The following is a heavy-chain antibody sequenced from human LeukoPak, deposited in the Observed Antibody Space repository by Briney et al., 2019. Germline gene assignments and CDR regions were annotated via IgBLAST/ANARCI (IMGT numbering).Heavy chain of an antibody. D-gene: IGHD3-10*01. J-gene: IGHJ5*02. Sequence: GGSLRLSCTASGFSFSGYNMKWVRQAPGKGLEWVAVISYDGSNKYYADSVKGRFTISRDNAKNSLYLQMNSLRAEDTAVYYCATLAPTYYYGSGSLDRYNWFDPRGQGTLVTVSS. V-gene: IGHV3-30-3*01. CDR2: ISYDGSNK. CDR1: GFSFSGYN. CDR3: ATLAPTYYYGSGSLDRYNWFDP.